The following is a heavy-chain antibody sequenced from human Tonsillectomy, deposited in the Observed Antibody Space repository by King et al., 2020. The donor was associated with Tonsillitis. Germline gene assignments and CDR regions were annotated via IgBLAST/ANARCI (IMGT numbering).Heavy chain of an antibody. J-gene: IGHJ6*03. D-gene: IGHD2-15*01. CDR3: ARDGGDYSICGYYYYMDV. CDR2: IYYSGST. Sequence: QLQESGPGLVKPSETLSLTCTVSGGSISSYYWSWIRQPPGKGLEWIGYIYYSGSTNYNPSLKSRVTISVDTSKNQFSLKLSSVTDADTAVYYCARDGGDYSICGYYYYMDVWGKGTTVTVSS. V-gene: IGHV4-59*01. CDR1: GGSISSYY.